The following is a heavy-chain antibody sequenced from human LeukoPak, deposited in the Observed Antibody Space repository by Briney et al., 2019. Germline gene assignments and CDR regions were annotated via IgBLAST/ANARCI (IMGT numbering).Heavy chain of an antibody. J-gene: IGHJ4*02. CDR2: ISHDERNI. Sequence: PGRSPRLSCAASAFTFRDYAMHWVRQAPGKGLEWVAVISHDERNIYYAGSVKGRFTISRDNSKNTLYLQMNSLRAEDTAVYYCAKDRTGLLVVPAALDYWGQGTLVTVSS. D-gene: IGHD2-2*01. CDR3: AKDRTGLLVVPAALDY. V-gene: IGHV3-30*18. CDR1: AFTFRDYA.